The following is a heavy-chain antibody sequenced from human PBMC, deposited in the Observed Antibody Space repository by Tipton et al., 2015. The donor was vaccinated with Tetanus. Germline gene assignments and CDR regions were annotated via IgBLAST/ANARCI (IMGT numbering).Heavy chain of an antibody. CDR3: ARQKQDQWLYYFDY. D-gene: IGHD6-19*01. V-gene: IGHV4-59*08. J-gene: IGHJ4*02. CDR2: IYYSGST. CDR1: GGSISSYY. Sequence: LRLSCTVSGGSISSYYWSWIRQPPGKGLEWIGYIYYSGSTNYNPSLKSRVTISVDTSKNQFSLKLSSVTAADTAVYYCARQKQDQWLYYFDYWGQGTLVTVSS.